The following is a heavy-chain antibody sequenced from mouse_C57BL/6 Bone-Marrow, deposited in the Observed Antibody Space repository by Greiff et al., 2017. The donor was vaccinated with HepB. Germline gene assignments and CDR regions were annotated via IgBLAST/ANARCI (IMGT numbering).Heavy chain of an antibody. J-gene: IGHJ3*01. D-gene: IGHD3-2*02. CDR2: ISSGSSTI. CDR1: GFTFSDYG. V-gene: IGHV5-17*01. CDR3: AREEAAQATWFAY. Sequence: EVMLVESGGGLVKPGGSLKLSCAASGFTFSDYGMHWVRQAPEKGLEWVAYISSGSSTIYYADTVKGRFTISRDNAKNTLFLQMTSLRSEDTAMYYCAREEAAQATWFAYWGQGTLVTVSA.